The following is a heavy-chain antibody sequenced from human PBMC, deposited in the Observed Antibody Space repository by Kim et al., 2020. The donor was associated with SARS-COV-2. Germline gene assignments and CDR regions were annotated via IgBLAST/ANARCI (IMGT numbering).Heavy chain of an antibody. J-gene: IGHJ6*02. V-gene: IGHV7-4-1*02. CDR1: GYTFTSYA. CDR2: INTNTGNP. Sequence: ASVKVSCKASGYTFTSYAMNWVRQAPGQGLEWMGWINTNTGNPTYAQGFTGRFVFSLDTSVSTAYLQISSLKAEDNAVYYCATTEGFGELYGEYGMDVWGQGTTVTVSS. CDR3: ATTEGFGELYGEYGMDV. D-gene: IGHD3-10*01.